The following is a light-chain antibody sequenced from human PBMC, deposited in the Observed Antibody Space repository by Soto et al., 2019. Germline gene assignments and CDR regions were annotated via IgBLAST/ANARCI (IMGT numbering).Light chain of an antibody. Sequence: DIQMTQSPSTLSASVGDRVTITCRASQSINDWVAWYQQKPGRAPKFLIYKASNLESGVPSRFSGSGSGTEFNLTISSQQPDDFATYYRHRRHGFSSTFGQGTKVEIK. CDR3: HRRHGFSST. J-gene: IGKJ1*01. CDR1: QSINDW. CDR2: KAS. V-gene: IGKV1-5*03.